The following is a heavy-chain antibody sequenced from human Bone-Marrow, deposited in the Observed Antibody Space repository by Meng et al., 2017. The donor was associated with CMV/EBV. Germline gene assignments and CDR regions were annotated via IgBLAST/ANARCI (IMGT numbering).Heavy chain of an antibody. CDR3: VRSRLQAQGYGSTWYVDY. D-gene: IGHD6-13*01. CDR1: GGPISSSSYY. V-gene: IGHV4-39*07. Sequence: SETLSLTCTVPGGPISSSSYYWGWIRQPPGKGMEWIGRIYYSGSTYYNPSLKSRVTIAVDTSKNQFSLKLSSVTAADTAVYYCVRSRLQAQGYGSTWYVDYWAQGARVTVSS. J-gene: IGHJ4*02. CDR2: IYYSGST.